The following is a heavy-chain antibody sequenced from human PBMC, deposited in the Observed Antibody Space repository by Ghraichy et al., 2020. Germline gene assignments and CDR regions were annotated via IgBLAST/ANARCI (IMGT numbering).Heavy chain of an antibody. CDR2: MNPSSGST. D-gene: IGHD2-15*01. V-gene: IGHV1-8*01. J-gene: IGHJ4*02. Sequence: ASVKVSCKASGYTFTNYDINWVRQATGQGLEWMGWMNPSSGSTGSAKRFQGRVTLTKNTSMSTVYMELSGLTPEDTAVYYCARSDDDDSADYWGQGTLVIVSS. CDR3: ARSDDDDSADY. CDR1: GYTFTNYD.